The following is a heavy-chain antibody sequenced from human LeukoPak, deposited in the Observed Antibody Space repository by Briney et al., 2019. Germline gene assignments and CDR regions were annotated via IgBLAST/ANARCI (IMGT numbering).Heavy chain of an antibody. D-gene: IGHD6-6*01. V-gene: IGHV4-4*09. J-gene: IGHJ4*02. CDR1: GGSISSYY. Sequence: SGTLSLTCTVSGGSISSYYWSWIRQPPGKGLEWIGYIYTSGSTNYNPSLKSRVTISVDTSKNQFSLKLSSVTAADTAVYYCASQGPYSSSSFDYWGQGTLVTVSS. CDR3: ASQGPYSSSSFDY. CDR2: IYTSGST.